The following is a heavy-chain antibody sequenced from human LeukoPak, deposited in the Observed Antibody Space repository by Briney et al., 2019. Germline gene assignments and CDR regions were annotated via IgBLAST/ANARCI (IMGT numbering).Heavy chain of an antibody. V-gene: IGHV4-34*01. J-gene: IGHJ5*02. CDR2: INHSGSTT. CDR3: ARDGHSGYVSNWFDP. D-gene: IGHD5-12*01. CDR1: GGSFSGYY. Sequence: SETLSLTCAVYGGSFSGYYWSWTRQPPGKGLEWIGEINHSGSTTNYNPSLKNRVTISVDTSKKQFSLKLSSVTAADTAVYYCARDGHSGYVSNWFDPWGQGTLVTVSS.